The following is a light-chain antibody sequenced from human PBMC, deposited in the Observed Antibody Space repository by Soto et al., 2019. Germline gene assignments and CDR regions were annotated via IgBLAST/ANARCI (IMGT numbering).Light chain of an antibody. V-gene: IGLV1-47*01. CDR1: SSNIGSNY. CDR2: RNN. J-gene: IGLJ2*01. CDR3: AAWDDSLSGLV. Sequence: QSVLAQPPSASGTPGQRVTISCSGSSSNIGSNYVYWYQQLPGAAPKLLIYRNNQRPSGVPDRFSGSKSGTSASLAISGLRSEDEADYYCAAWDDSLSGLVFGGVTKLPVL.